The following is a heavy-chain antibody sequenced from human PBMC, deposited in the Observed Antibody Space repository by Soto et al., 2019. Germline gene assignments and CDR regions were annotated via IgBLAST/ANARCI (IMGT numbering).Heavy chain of an antibody. J-gene: IGHJ4*02. CDR2: IKSKTDGGTT. Sequence: SVSNAWMNWVRQAPGKGLEWVGRIKSKTDGGTTDYAAPVKGRFTISRDDSKNTLYLQMNSLKTEDTAVYYCTTRDGYNLYYFDYWGQGTLVTSPQ. D-gene: IGHD5-12*01. V-gene: IGHV3-15*07. CDR3: TTRDGYNLYYFDY. CDR1: SVSNAW.